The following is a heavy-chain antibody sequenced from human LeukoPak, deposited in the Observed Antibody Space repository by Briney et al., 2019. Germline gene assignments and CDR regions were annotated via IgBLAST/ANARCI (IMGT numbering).Heavy chain of an antibody. Sequence: PSETLSLTCTVSDGSISSYYWSWIRQPPGKGLEWIGYIYYSGSTNYNPSLKSRVTISVDTSKNQFSLKLSSVTAPDTAVYYCARIHSYSSSWSPYYFDYWGQGTLVTVSS. D-gene: IGHD6-13*01. CDR2: IYYSGST. CDR3: ARIHSYSSSWSPYYFDY. J-gene: IGHJ4*02. V-gene: IGHV4-59*01. CDR1: DGSISSYY.